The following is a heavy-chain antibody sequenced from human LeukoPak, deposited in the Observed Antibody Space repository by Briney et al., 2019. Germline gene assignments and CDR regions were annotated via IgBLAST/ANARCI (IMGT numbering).Heavy chain of an antibody. CDR1: GYTFTSYA. D-gene: IGHD2-21*01. J-gene: IGHJ4*02. CDR3: ASFGAYSFDY. Sequence: ASVKVSCKTSGYTFTSYAMNWVRQAPGQGLEFMGWINTGTGNPTYAQGFTGRFVFPLDTSVTTAYLQISTLRPEDTAVYYCASFGAYSFDYWGQGTLVTVSS. V-gene: IGHV7-4-1*02. CDR2: INTGTGNP.